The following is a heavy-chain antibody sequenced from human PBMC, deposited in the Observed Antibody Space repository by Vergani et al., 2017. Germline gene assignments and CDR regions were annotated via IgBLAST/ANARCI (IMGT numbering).Heavy chain of an antibody. J-gene: IGHJ4*02. CDR2: ISGHDHRT. V-gene: IGHV3-23*01. CDR3: AELYGDYGYSPF. D-gene: IGHD5-18*01. Sequence: EVQLLESGGGSVQPGESLRLSCVASGFRFRDHGMNWVRQAPGKGLEWVSGISGHDHRTLYADSVKGRFISRDDSKNTLYLQMSSLRVEDTAIYYCAELYGDYGYSPFWGQGTLVTVSS. CDR1: GFRFRDHG.